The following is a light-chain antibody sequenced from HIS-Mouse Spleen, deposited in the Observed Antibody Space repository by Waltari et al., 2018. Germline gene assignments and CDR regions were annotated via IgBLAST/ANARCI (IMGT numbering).Light chain of an antibody. CDR3: SSYAGRSNLV. CDR2: EVS. J-gene: IGLJ2*01. CDR1: SSDVGGYNY. Sequence: QSALTQPPSASGSPGQSVTISCTGTSSDVGGYNYVSWYQQHPGKAHKLMIYEVSKRPSGVPCPFSGSKSGNTAALTVSGLQAEDEADYYCSSYAGRSNLVFGGGTKLTVL. V-gene: IGLV2-8*01.